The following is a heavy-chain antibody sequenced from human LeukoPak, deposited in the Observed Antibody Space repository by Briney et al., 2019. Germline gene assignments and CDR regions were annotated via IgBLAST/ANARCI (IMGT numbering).Heavy chain of an antibody. J-gene: IGHJ4*02. CDR1: GYTFTNYG. CDR2: INPSGGST. Sequence: ASVKVSCKASGYTFTNYGISWVRQAPGQGLEWMEIINPSGGSTSYAQKLQGRVTMTRDMSTSTVYMELSSLRSEDTAVYYCARANGIVSYYDSSGYYSSFDYWGQGTLVTVSS. CDR3: ARANGIVSYYDSSGYYSSFDY. D-gene: IGHD3-22*01. V-gene: IGHV1-46*01.